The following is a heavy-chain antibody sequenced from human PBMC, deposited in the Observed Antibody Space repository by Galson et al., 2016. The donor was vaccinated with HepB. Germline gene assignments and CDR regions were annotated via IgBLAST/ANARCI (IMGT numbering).Heavy chain of an antibody. J-gene: IGHJ3*02. Sequence: CAISGDSVSRNFVAWNWIRQSPSRGLEWLGRTYYRSGWMNDYPVSVKSRISISPDTSKNQFSLQLNSVTPADTAVYYCAREYINAFDIWGQGTMVTVSS. V-gene: IGHV6-1*01. CDR1: GDSVSRNFVA. CDR2: TYYRSGWMN. D-gene: IGHD5-12*01. CDR3: AREYINAFDI.